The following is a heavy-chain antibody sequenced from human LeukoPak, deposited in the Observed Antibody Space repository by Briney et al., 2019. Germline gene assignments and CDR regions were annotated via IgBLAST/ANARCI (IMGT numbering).Heavy chain of an antibody. CDR1: GGTFSSYA. Sequence: EASVKVSCKASGGTFSSYAISWVRQAPGQGLEWMGGIIPIFGTANYAQKFQGRVTITADESTSTAYMELSSLRSEDTAVYYCARDAPLNIVVVPAATYGAFDIWSQGTMVTVSS. CDR3: ARDAPLNIVVVPAATYGAFDI. D-gene: IGHD2-2*01. J-gene: IGHJ3*02. CDR2: IIPIFGTA. V-gene: IGHV1-69*13.